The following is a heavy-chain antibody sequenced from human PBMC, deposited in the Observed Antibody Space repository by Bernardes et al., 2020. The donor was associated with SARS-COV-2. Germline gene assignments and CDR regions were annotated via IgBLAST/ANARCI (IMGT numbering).Heavy chain of an antibody. V-gene: IGHV1-2*02. CDR2: INPNSGGT. CDR1: GYPFTGYY. J-gene: IGHJ6*02. CDR3: ALPPTNYDRYGMDV. D-gene: IGHD3-22*01. Sequence: ASVKVFCKASGYPFTGYYMHWVRQAPGQGLEWMGWINPNSGGTNYAQKFQGRVTMTRDTSITTAYMELSRLRSDDTAVYFCALPPTNYDRYGMDVWGQGTTVTVSS.